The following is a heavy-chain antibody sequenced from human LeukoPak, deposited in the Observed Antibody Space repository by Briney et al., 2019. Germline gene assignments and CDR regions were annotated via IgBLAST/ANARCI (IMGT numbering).Heavy chain of an antibody. CDR3: ARDKIEGPTKLDY. V-gene: IGHV3-7*01. Sequence: GGSLRLSCAASGFPFSSYAMSWVRQAPGKGLEWVANIKQDESEKYYVDSVKGRFTISRDNAKNSLYLQMNSLRAEDTAVYYCARDKIEGPTKLDYWGQGILVTVSS. D-gene: IGHD1-1*01. J-gene: IGHJ4*02. CDR1: GFPFSSYA. CDR2: IKQDESEK.